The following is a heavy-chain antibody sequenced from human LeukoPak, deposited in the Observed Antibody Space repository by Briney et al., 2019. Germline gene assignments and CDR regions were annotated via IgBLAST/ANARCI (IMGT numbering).Heavy chain of an antibody. CDR2: ISAYNGNT. CDR3: ARERGKTYYDFWSGYGYYYYGMDV. J-gene: IGHJ6*02. CDR1: GYTFTSYG. V-gene: IGHV1-18*01. Sequence: GASVKVSCKASGYTFTSYGISWVRQAPGQGLEWMGWISAYNGNTNYAQKLQGRVTMTTDTSTGTAYMELRSLRSDDTAVYYCARERGKTYYDFWSGYGYYYYGMDVWGQGTTVTVSS. D-gene: IGHD3-3*01.